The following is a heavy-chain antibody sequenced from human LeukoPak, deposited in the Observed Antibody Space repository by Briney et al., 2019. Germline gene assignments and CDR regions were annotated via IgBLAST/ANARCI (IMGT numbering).Heavy chain of an antibody. CDR3: ARLGQITMVRGQSYYYHSMDV. V-gene: IGHV4-59*11. Sequence: ASETLSLTCIVSGGFISSHYWSWIRQPPGKGLEWIGYIHSSGYNNYNPSLQSRVTISTDMSEDQFSLKLTSVTAADTAVYYCARLGQITMVRGQSYYYHSMDVWGQGTTVIVSS. D-gene: IGHD3-10*01. CDR1: GGFISSHY. J-gene: IGHJ6*02. CDR2: IHSSGYN.